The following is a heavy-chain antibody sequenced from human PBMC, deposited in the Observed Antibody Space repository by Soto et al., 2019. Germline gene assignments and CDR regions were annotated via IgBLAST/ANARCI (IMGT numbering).Heavy chain of an antibody. CDR3: ATSEDYRVVYQMQYWGYFDS. V-gene: IGHV3-30-3*01. D-gene: IGHD2-8*02. CDR2: ISYDGSKK. CDR1: GFIFRNYA. Sequence: QVQLVESGGGVVRPGRSLRLSCAASGFIFRNYAMHWVRQAPGKGLEWVAGISYDGSKKYYADSVKGRFTISIDNSKNTLYLQINSLRAEDASAYFCATSEDYRVVYQMQYWGYFDSWGQGTLVTVSS. J-gene: IGHJ4*02.